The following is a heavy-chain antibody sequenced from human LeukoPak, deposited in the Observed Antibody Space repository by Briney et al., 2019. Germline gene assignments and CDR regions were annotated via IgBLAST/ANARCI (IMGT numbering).Heavy chain of an antibody. V-gene: IGHV3-7*05. D-gene: IGHD2/OR15-2a*01. J-gene: IGHJ4*02. Sequence: PGGSLRLSCAASGFTLNSYWISWVRQAPGKGLEWLANINQDGSEKNYVDSVKGRFTISRDNAKNSLYLQMNSLRAEDTAVYYCTTFYTRLTDYWGQGTLVTVSS. CDR3: TTFYTRLTDY. CDR2: INQDGSEK. CDR1: GFTLNSYW.